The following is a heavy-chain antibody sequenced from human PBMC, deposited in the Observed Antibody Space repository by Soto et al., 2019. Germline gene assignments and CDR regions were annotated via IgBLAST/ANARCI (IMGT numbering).Heavy chain of an antibody. V-gene: IGHV4-31*03. Sequence: QVRLQESGPGLVKPSQTLSLTCTVSGGSISSGGYYWSWIRQHPGKGLEWIGYIFHSGSTYYNPSLKSRVTMSVDTSKNQFSLKLNSVTAADTAMYYCARDGYGDYRSHNAFDIWGQGTMVIVSS. D-gene: IGHD4-17*01. CDR2: IFHSGST. CDR1: GGSISSGGYY. CDR3: ARDGYGDYRSHNAFDI. J-gene: IGHJ3*02.